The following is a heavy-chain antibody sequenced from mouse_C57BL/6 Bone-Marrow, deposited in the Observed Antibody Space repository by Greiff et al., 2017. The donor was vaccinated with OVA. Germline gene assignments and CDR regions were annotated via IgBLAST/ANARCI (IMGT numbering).Heavy chain of an antibody. V-gene: IGHV1-4*01. CDR1: GYTFTSYT. CDR2: INPSSGYT. D-gene: IGHD1-1*02. Sequence: VQLQQSGAELARPGASVKMSCKASGYTFTSYTMHWVKQRPGQGLEWIGYINPSSGYTKYNQKFKDKATLTADKSSSTAYMQLSSLTSEDSAVYYCARGGSYEGAMDYWGQGTSVTVSS. CDR3: ARGGSYEGAMDY. J-gene: IGHJ4*01.